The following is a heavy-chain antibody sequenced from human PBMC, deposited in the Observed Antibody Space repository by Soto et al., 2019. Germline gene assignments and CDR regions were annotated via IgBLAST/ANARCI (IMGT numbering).Heavy chain of an antibody. CDR3: AREAAALGNDY. D-gene: IGHD2-2*01. V-gene: IGHV1-18*01. J-gene: IGHJ4*02. Sequence: ASVKVSCKASGYIFISYGISWVRQAPGQGLEWMGWISAYSGNTDYAQNFQDRVTMTTDPSTSTAYMELRRLRSDDTAVYYCAREAAALGNDYWGQGTLVTVSS. CDR2: ISAYSGNT. CDR1: GYIFISYG.